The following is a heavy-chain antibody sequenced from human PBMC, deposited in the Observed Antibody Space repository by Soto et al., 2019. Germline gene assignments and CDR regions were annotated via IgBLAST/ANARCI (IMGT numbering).Heavy chain of an antibody. Sequence: QVKLVQSGAEVKKPGASVKVSCKASGYTFTNYGISWVRQAPGQGLEWMGWISAYNGNTDYAQKLQGRVTMTTDTSTSTAYMELRSLRTDDTAVYYCARVGAYCVSTSCHDYWGQGTLVTVYS. CDR2: ISAYNGNT. J-gene: IGHJ4*02. D-gene: IGHD2-2*01. V-gene: IGHV1-18*01. CDR1: GYTFTNYG. CDR3: ARVGAYCVSTSCHDY.